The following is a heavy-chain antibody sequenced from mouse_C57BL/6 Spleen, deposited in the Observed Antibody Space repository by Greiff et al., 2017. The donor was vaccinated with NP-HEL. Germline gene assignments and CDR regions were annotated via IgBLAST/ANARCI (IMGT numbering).Heavy chain of an antibody. CDR3: ARDEGDGYWFAY. CDR1: GFTFSSYA. J-gene: IGHJ3*01. V-gene: IGHV5-4*01. D-gene: IGHD2-3*01. CDR2: ISDGGSYT. Sequence: EVKLMESGGGLVKPGGSLKLSCAASGFTFSSYAMSWVRQTPEKRLEWVATISDGGSYTYYPDNVKGRFTISRDNAKNNLYLQMSHLKSEDTAMYYCARDEGDGYWFAYWGQGTLVTVSA.